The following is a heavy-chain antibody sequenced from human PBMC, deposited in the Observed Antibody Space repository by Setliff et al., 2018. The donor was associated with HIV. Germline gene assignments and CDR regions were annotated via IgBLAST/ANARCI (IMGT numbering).Heavy chain of an antibody. V-gene: IGHV4-31*02. J-gene: IGHJ1*01. CDR3: ARGESTTWDLAEHFQH. Sequence: LSLTCTVSGVSVSSGGYYWSWIRQHPGQGLEWIGYVYYTGTTYFNPSLKSRITISVDTSKNQFSLKLGFVTAADTAVYYCARGESTTWDLAEHFQHWGHGTLVTVSS. CDR1: GVSVSSGGYY. CDR2: VYYTGTT. D-gene: IGHD2-2*01.